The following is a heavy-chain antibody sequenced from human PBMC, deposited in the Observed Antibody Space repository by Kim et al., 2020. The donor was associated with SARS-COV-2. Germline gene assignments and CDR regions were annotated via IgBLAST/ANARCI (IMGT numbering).Heavy chain of an antibody. D-gene: IGHD1-26*01. J-gene: IGHJ4*02. CDR1: GGSISSYY. Sequence: SEPRSLNCAVAGGSISSYYWSWIRQPPGKGLEWIGYIYYSGSTNYNPSLKSRVTISVDTSKNQFSLKLSSVTAADTAVYYCASGRSGGSFDYWGQGTLVTVSS. CDR3: ASGRSGGSFDY. CDR2: IYYSGST. V-gene: IGHV4-59*01.